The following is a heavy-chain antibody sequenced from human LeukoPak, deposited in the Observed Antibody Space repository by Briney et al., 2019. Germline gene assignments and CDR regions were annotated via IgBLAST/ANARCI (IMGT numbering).Heavy chain of an antibody. CDR2: INDSGST. D-gene: IGHD1-26*01. CDR1: NASISGHY. V-gene: IGHV4-59*11. CDR3: ARRLWYSGSSGYYFDL. J-gene: IGHJ4*02. Sequence: SETLSLACAVSNASISGHYWSWVRQPPGKGLEYIGYINDSGSTKYNPSLKSRVTMSVDTSKNHFYLKVNSVTAADTAVYYCARRLWYSGSSGYYFDLWGQGTLVTVSS.